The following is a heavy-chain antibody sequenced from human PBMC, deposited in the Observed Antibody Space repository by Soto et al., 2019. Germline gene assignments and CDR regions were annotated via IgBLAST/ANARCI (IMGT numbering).Heavy chain of an antibody. CDR1: GGSISSSSYY. D-gene: IGHD2-2*01. J-gene: IGHJ4*02. CDR3: AVGDRLLFPLWERIDY. CDR2: IYYSGST. Sequence: SETLSLTCTVSGGSISSSSYYWGWIRQPPGKGLEWIGSIYYSGSTYYNPSLKSRVTISVDTSKNQFSLKLSSVTAADTAVYYCAVGDRLLFPLWERIDYWGQGTLVTVSS. V-gene: IGHV4-39*01.